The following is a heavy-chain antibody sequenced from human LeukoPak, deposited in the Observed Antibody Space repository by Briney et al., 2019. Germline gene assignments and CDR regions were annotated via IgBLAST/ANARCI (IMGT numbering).Heavy chain of an antibody. CDR1: GYTFTNYG. CDR2: ISAYNDDT. J-gene: IGHJ4*02. V-gene: IGHV1-18*01. D-gene: IGHD2/OR15-2a*01. CDR3: ARSSGKRGSIIYYFDF. Sequence: ASVKVSCKASGYTFTNYGISWVRQAPGQGLEWMGWISAYNDDTNYAQKLQDRVTMSTDTSTSTAYMELRNLRSDDTAVYYCARSSGKRGSIIYYFDFWGQGTLVTVSS.